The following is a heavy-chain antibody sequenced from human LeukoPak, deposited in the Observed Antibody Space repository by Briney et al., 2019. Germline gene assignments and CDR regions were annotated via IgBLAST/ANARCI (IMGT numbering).Heavy chain of an antibody. V-gene: IGHV3-64*04. CDR1: GFTFNSYV. CDR3: ANFEQWLVR. J-gene: IGHJ4*02. CDR2: ISSNGGST. D-gene: IGHD6-19*01. Sequence: PGGSLRLSCSASGFTFNSYVMHWVRQAPGKGLEYVSAISSNGGSTYYADSVKGRFTISRDNSKNTLYLQMNSLRAEDTAVYYCANFEQWLVRWGQGTLVTVSS.